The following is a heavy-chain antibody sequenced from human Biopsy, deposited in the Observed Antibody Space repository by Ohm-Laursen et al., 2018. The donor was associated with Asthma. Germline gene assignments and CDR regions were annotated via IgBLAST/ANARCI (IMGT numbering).Heavy chain of an antibody. Sequence: ASVKVSCKISGYTFNSAGITWVRQAPGQGLGWMGWISVYNGNTKVAQKLQDRVTMITDTSTSKAYMELRSLRSDDTAVYFCARAVDYSHYYGIDVWGQGTTVTVS. D-gene: IGHD3-10*01. CDR1: GYTFNSAG. J-gene: IGHJ6*02. V-gene: IGHV1-18*01. CDR2: ISVYNGNT. CDR3: ARAVDYSHYYGIDV.